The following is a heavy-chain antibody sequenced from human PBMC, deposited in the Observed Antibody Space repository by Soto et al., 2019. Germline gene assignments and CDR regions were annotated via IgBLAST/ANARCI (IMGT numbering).Heavy chain of an antibody. J-gene: IGHJ3*02. Sequence: SETLSLTCAVSGYSISSGYYWGWIRQPPGKGLEWIGSIYHSGSTYYNPSLKSRVTISVDTSKNQFSLKLSSVTAADTAVYYCARGRPGEGAFDIWGQGTMVTVS. CDR1: GYSISSGYY. D-gene: IGHD4-17*01. CDR3: ARGRPGEGAFDI. V-gene: IGHV4-38-2*01. CDR2: IYHSGST.